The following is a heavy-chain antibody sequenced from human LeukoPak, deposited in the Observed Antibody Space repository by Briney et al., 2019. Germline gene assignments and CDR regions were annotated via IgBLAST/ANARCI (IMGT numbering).Heavy chain of an antibody. Sequence: GGSLRLSCAASGFTFSSYAMSWVRQAPGKGLEWVSAISGNGCSTYYADPVKGRFTISRDNSKNTLYLQMNSLRAEDTAVYYCAKDQVTMVRGVSYYYYYGMDVWGQGTTVTVSS. CDR3: AKDQVTMVRGVSYYYYYGMDV. D-gene: IGHD3-10*01. J-gene: IGHJ6*02. CDR2: ISGNGCST. V-gene: IGHV3-23*01. CDR1: GFTFSSYA.